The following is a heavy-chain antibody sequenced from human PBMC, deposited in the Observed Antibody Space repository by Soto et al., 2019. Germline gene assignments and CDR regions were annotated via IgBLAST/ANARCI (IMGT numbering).Heavy chain of an antibody. D-gene: IGHD3-9*01. CDR1: GGSISSSNW. V-gene: IGHV4-4*02. Sequence: QVQLQESGPGLGKPSGTLSLTCAVSGGSISSSNWWSWVRQPPGKGLEWLGEIYHSGSTNYNPSLSSRVTISVDKSKNQFSLKLSSVTAADTAVYYCARGPDDILTGLYAFDIWGQGTMVTVSS. CDR2: IYHSGST. J-gene: IGHJ3*02. CDR3: ARGPDDILTGLYAFDI.